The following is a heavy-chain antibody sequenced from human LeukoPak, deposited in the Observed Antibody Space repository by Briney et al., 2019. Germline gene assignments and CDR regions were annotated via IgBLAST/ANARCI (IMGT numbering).Heavy chain of an antibody. J-gene: IGHJ6*03. CDR1: GYSFTSYW. Sequence: GESLKISCKVSGYSFTSYWIGWVRQMPGKGLGWMGIIYPGDSDTTYSPSFQGQVPISADKSISTAYLQWSSLKTSDTAMYYCARLISGSGSSPYYYYYMDVWGKGTTVTVSS. V-gene: IGHV5-51*01. CDR3: ARLISGSGSSPYYYYYMDV. D-gene: IGHD3-10*01. CDR2: IYPGDSDT.